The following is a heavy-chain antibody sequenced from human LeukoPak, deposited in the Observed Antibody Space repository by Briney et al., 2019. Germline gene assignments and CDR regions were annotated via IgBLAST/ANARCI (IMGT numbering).Heavy chain of an antibody. CDR1: GGSISSGGYY. V-gene: IGHV4-31*03. D-gene: IGHD1-26*01. CDR2: IYYSGST. Sequence: PSETLSLTCTVSGGSISSGGYYWSWIRQHPGKGLEWIGHIYYSGSTYYNPSLKSRVTISVDTSKNQFSLKLSSVTAADTAVYYCARDPTARSGSSGYWGQGTLVTVSS. CDR3: ARDPTARSGSSGY. J-gene: IGHJ4*02.